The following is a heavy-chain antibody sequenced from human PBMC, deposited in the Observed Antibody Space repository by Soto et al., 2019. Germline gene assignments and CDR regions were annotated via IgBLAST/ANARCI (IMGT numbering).Heavy chain of an antibody. V-gene: IGHV5-10-1*01. J-gene: IGHJ4*02. CDR1: GYSFTSYW. CDR3: ARHRWYYDSSGYYYLDY. D-gene: IGHD3-22*01. CDR2: IDPSDSYT. Sequence: GESLKISCKGSGYSFTSYWISWVRQMPGKGLEWMGRIDPSDSYTNYSPSFQGHVTISADKSISTAYLQWSSLKASDTAMYYCARHRWYYDSSGYYYLDYCGQGTLVTVSS.